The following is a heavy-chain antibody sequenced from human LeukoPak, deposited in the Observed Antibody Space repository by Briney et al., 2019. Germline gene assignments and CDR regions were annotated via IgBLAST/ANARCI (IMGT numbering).Heavy chain of an antibody. V-gene: IGHV3-30*18. J-gene: IGHJ4*02. CDR3: AKDPGYSYGCY. Sequence: GRSLRLSCAASGFTFSSYGMHWVRQAPGKGLEWVAVISYDGSNKYYADSVKGRFTISRDNSKNTLYLQMNSPRAEDTAVYYCAKDPGYSYGCYWGQGTLVTVSS. CDR1: GFTFSSYG. CDR2: ISYDGSNK. D-gene: IGHD5-18*01.